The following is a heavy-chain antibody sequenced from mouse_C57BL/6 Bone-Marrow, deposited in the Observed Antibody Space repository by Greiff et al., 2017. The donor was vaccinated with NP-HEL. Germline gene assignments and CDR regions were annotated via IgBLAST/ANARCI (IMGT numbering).Heavy chain of an antibody. D-gene: IGHD1-1*01. Sequence: VQLQQSGAELVRPGASVKLSCTASGFNIKDDYMHWVKQRPEQGLEWIGWIDPENGDTEYASKFQGKATITVDTSSNTAYLQLSSLTSEDTAVYYCTTAITTVVADYAMDYWGQGTSVTVSS. CDR2: IDPENGDT. V-gene: IGHV14-4*01. CDR3: TTAITTVVADYAMDY. J-gene: IGHJ4*01. CDR1: GFNIKDDY.